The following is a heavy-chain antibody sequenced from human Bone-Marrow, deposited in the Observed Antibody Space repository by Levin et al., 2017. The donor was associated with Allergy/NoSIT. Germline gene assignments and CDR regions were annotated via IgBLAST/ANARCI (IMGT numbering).Heavy chain of an antibody. J-gene: IGHJ4*02. V-gene: IGHV3-23*01. Sequence: LSLTCAASGLILSNYAMNWVRQAPGKGLEWVSQISGSGSNTHYADSVRGRFTFSRDNSNNTVYLQMNSLRADDTAVYYCAGYDTSGYHSPFDYWGQGTLVTVSS. CDR1: GLILSNYA. D-gene: IGHD3-22*01. CDR3: AGYDTSGYHSPFDY. CDR2: ISGSGSNT.